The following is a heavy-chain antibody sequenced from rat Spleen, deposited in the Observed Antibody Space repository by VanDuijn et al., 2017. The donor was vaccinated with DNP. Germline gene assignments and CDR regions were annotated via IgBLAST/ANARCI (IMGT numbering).Heavy chain of an antibody. V-gene: IGHV5-31*01. Sequence: EVQLVETGGGLVQPGRSLKLSCVASGFTFNNYWMTWIRQVPGKGLEWVASITTSGDSIYSPDSVKGRFTISRDNAKSTLYLQMNSLRSEDTATYYCARVGDLHYGGDGDVLDVWGQGTSVTVSS. CDR2: ITTSGDSI. D-gene: IGHD1-1*01. J-gene: IGHJ4*01. CDR1: GFTFNNYW. CDR3: ARVGDLHYGGDGDVLDV.